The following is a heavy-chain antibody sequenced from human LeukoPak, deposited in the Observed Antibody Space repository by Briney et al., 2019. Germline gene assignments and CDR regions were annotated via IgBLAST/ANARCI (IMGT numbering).Heavy chain of an antibody. Sequence: GGSLRLSCAASGFTFDDYGMSWVRPAPRKGLEWVSGINWNGGSTGYADSVKGRFTISRDNAKNSLYLQMNSLRAEGTAVYYCAKDLVDIVSTLDYWRQGTLVTVSS. CDR3: AKDLVDIVSTLDY. CDR1: GFTFDDYG. J-gene: IGHJ4*02. D-gene: IGHD5/OR15-5a*01. CDR2: INWNGGST. V-gene: IGHV3-20*04.